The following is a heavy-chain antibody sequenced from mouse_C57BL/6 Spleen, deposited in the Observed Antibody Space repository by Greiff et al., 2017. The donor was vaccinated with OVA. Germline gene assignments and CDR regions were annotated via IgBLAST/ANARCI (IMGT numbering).Heavy chain of an antibody. D-gene: IGHD2-4*01. J-gene: IGHJ4*01. Sequence: VQLQESGPGLVQPSQSLSITCTVSGFSLTSYGVHWVRQSPGKGLEWLGVIWSGGSTDYNAAFISRLSISKDNSKSQVFFKMNSLQADDTAIYYCARRDYDVFYAMDYWGQGTSVTVSS. CDR1: GFSLTSYG. V-gene: IGHV2-2*01. CDR2: IWSGGST. CDR3: ARRDYDVFYAMDY.